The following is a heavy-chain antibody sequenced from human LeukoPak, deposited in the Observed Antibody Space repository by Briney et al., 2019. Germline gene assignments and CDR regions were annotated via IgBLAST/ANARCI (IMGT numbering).Heavy chain of an antibody. CDR3: AKGGSTNFYYGDV. V-gene: IGHV4-59*01. CDR2: IYDSGST. D-gene: IGHD2/OR15-2a*01. Sequence: SETLSLTCSVSGGSMTNLYWTWIRQPPGKGLEWIGDIYDSGSTRYNTSLEGRVTISVDTSKNQFSLKLSSVTAADTAVYYCAKGGSTNFYYGDVWGQGTTVTVSS. CDR1: GGSMTNLY. J-gene: IGHJ6*02.